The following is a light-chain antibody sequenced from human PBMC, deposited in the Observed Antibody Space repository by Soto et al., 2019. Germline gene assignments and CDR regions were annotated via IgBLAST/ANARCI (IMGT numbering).Light chain of an antibody. CDR3: QQYNSYPLFT. V-gene: IGKV1-5*03. CDR2: KAS. CDR1: QSISSW. Sequence: DIQMTQSPSTQSASVGDRVTITCRASQSISSWLAWYQQKPGKAPKLLIYKASSLESGVPSRFSGSGSGTEFTLTISSLQPDDFATYYCQQYNSYPLFTFGPGTKVDIK. J-gene: IGKJ3*01.